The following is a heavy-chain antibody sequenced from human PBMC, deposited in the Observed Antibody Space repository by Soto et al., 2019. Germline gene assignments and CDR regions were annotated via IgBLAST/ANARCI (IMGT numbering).Heavy chain of an antibody. V-gene: IGHV3-15*01. Sequence: GGSLRLSCAASGFSFTNAWMSWVRQAPGKGLEWIGRIKSKTDGATTDYAGPVKGRFTISRDDSKSIAYLQMNSLKIEDTAVYYCTRDPPPFTWGQGTLVTVSS. CDR1: GFSFTNAW. D-gene: IGHD3-3*02. CDR2: IKSKTDGATT. CDR3: TRDPPPFT. J-gene: IGHJ5*02.